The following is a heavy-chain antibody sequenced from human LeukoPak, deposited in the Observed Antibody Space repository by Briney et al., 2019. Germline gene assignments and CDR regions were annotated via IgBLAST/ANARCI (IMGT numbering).Heavy chain of an antibody. CDR1: GFTFSSYV. V-gene: IGHV3-23*01. CDR2: ISGSGGST. Sequence: GGSLRLSCGASGFTFSSYVMSWVRQAPGKGLEWVSAISGSGGSTYYADSVKGRFTISRDNSKNTLHLQVNSLRAEDTAVYYCAKDDRRYCSSTSCLDSFDPWGQGTLVTFSS. CDR3: AKDDRRYCSSTSCLDSFDP. J-gene: IGHJ5*02. D-gene: IGHD2-2*01.